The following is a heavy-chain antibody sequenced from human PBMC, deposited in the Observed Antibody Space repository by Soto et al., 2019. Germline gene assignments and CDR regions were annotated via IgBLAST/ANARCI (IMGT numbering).Heavy chain of an antibody. V-gene: IGHV4-31*03. D-gene: IGHD2-2*01. J-gene: IGHJ6*02. Sequence: TLSLTCTVSGGSISSGGYYWSWIRQHPGKGLEWIGYIYYSGNTYYNPSLKSRVTISVDTSKNQFSLKLSSVTAADTAVYYCARDQKYQLLVGYYYYGMDVWGQGTTVTVSS. CDR1: GGSISSGGYY. CDR3: ARDQKYQLLVGYYYYGMDV. CDR2: IYYSGNT.